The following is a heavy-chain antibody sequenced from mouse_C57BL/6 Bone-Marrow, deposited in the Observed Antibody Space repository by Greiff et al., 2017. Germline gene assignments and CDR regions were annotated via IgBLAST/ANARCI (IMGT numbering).Heavy chain of an antibody. D-gene: IGHD2-5*01. CDR3: ASTYYSNYWYFDV. Sequence: QVQLQQPGAELVKPGASVKLSCKASGYTFTSYWITWVKQRPGQGLEWIGDIYPGSGSTNYNEKFKSKATLTVDTSSSTAYMQLSSLTSEDSAVYDCASTYYSNYWYFDVWGTGTTVTVSA. V-gene: IGHV1-55*01. J-gene: IGHJ1*03. CDR2: IYPGSGST. CDR1: GYTFTSYW.